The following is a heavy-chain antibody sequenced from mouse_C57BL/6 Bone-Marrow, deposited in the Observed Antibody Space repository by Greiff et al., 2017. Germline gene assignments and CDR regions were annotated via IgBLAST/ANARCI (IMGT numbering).Heavy chain of an antibody. D-gene: IGHD2-5*01. V-gene: IGHV1-18*01. CDR3: AIAYSNYFSWFAY. J-gene: IGHJ3*01. CDR2: INPNNGGT. CDR1: GYTFTDYN. Sequence: EVQLQQSGPELVKPGASVTIPCKASGYTFTDYNMDWVKQSHGQSLEWIGDINPNNGGTIYNQKFKGKATLTVDKSSSTAYMELRSLTSEDTAVYYCAIAYSNYFSWFAYWGQGTLVTVSA.